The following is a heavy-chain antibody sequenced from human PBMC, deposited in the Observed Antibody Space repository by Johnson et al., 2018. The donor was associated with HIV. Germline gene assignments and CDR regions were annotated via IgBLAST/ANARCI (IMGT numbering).Heavy chain of an antibody. Sequence: VQLVESGGGVVQPGRSLRLSCAASGFTFSSYAMHWVRQAPGKGLEWVAVISYDGSKKYYADSVKGRFTISRDNSKNTLHLQMNSLRAEDTAVYYCADPWELDAFDIWGQGTMVTVSS. V-gene: IGHV3-30-3*01. CDR1: GFTFSSYA. J-gene: IGHJ3*02. D-gene: IGHD1-26*01. CDR3: ADPWELDAFDI. CDR2: ISYDGSKK.